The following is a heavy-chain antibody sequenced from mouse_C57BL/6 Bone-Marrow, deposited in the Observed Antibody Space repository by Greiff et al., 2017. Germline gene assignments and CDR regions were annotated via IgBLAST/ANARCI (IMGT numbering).Heavy chain of an antibody. CDR1: GFNINDDY. D-gene: IGHD2-1*01. J-gene: IGHJ3*01. V-gene: IGHV14-4*01. CDR3: TLYGTQAWFAY. Sequence: EVQLQESGAELVRPGASVKLSCTASGFNINDDYMHWVKQRPEQGLEWIGWIDPENGDTEYASKFQGKATITADTSSNTAYLQLSSLTSEDTAVYYCTLYGTQAWFAYWGQGTLVTVSA. CDR2: IDPENGDT.